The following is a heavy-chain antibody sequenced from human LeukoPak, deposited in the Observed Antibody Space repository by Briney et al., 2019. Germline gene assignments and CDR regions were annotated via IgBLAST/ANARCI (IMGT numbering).Heavy chain of an antibody. V-gene: IGHV1-69*01. J-gene: IGHJ3*02. CDR3: ARKGYCSGGSCYLPRAFDI. CDR2: IIPIFGTA. D-gene: IGHD2-15*01. CDR1: GGTFSSYA. Sequence: SVKVSCKASGGTFSSYAISWVRQAPGQGLEWMGGIIPIFGTANYAQKFQGRVTITADESTSTAYMELSSLRSEDTAGYYCARKGYCSGGSCYLPRAFDIWGQGPMVTVSS.